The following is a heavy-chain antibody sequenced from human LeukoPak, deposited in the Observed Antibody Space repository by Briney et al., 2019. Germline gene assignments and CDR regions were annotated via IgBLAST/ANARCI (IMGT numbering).Heavy chain of an antibody. CDR2: ISWNSGSI. Sequence: GRSLRLSCAASGFTFDDYAMHWVRQAPGKGLEWVSGISWNSGSIGYADSVKGRFTISRDNAKNSLYLQMNSLRAEDMALYYCAKDIGAGYSSSWYYFDYWGQGTLVTVSS. J-gene: IGHJ4*02. V-gene: IGHV3-9*03. D-gene: IGHD6-13*01. CDR3: AKDIGAGYSSSWYYFDY. CDR1: GFTFDDYA.